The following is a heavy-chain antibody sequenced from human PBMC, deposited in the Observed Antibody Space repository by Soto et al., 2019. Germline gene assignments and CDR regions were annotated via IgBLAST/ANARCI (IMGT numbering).Heavy chain of an antibody. D-gene: IGHD3-10*01. CDR1: GYMFTGYI. CDR3: AREVTMIRGARVYGMDV. V-gene: IGHV1-2*02. Sequence: ASVKVSCKASGYMFTGYIMHWVRQAPGQGLEWVGWINPNSGATNYAQKFQDRVTMTGDVTVSTAYLELRRLRSDDTAIYYCAREVTMIRGARVYGMDVWGQGTTVTVSS. CDR2: INPNSGAT. J-gene: IGHJ6*02.